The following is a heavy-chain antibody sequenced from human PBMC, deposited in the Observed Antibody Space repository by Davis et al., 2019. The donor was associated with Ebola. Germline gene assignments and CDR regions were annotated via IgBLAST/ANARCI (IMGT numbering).Heavy chain of an antibody. CDR3: ATSLRGGFHD. Sequence: AASVKVSCKASGYTFTNYYMHWVRQAPGQGLEWMGMINPNDGRTIYAQKFQGRVTVTRDTSTTTVYMELSSLISVDTAVYYCATSLRGGFHDWGQGTLVTVSS. CDR1: GYTFTNYY. J-gene: IGHJ4*02. D-gene: IGHD4-23*01. CDR2: INPNDGRT. V-gene: IGHV1-46*01.